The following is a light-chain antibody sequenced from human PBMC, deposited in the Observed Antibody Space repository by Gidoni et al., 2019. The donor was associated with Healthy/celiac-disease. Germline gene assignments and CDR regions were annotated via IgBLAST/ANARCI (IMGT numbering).Light chain of an antibody. CDR1: QSVLYSSNNKNY. V-gene: IGKV4-1*01. J-gene: IGKJ1*01. Sequence: DVVMTQSPASLAVSLGARATINCKSSQSVLYSSNNKNYLAWYQHKPGQPPKLLIFWASIRDSGVPDRFSGSGSGTDFTLTINSLQAEDVAIYYCLQYLHAPRTFXXXTMVEI. CDR3: LQYLHAPRT. CDR2: WAS.